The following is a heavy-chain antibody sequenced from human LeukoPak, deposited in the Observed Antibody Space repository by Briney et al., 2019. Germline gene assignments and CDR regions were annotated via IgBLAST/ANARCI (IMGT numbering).Heavy chain of an antibody. CDR2: ISSSGSTI. CDR1: RLTFSSYE. V-gene: IGHV3-48*03. Sequence: PGGSLRLSCAASRLTFSSYEMNWVRQAPGKGLDWVSYISSSGSTIYYADSVKGRYTVSRDNAKKSLFLQKNNLRPEDTAVYYSARQWDFHHWGQGTLVTVSS. D-gene: IGHD1-26*01. CDR3: ARQWDFHH. J-gene: IGHJ1*01.